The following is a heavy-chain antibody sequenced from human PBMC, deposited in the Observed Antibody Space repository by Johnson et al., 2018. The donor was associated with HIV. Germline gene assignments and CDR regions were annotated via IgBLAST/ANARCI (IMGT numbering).Heavy chain of an antibody. V-gene: IGHV3-30*04. CDR1: GFTFSSYA. J-gene: IGHJ3*02. CDR2: ISYDGSNK. D-gene: IGHD6-6*01. Sequence: QVQLVESGGGVVQPGRSLRLSCAASGFTFSSYAMHWVRQAPGKGLEWVAVISYDGSNKYYADSVKGRFPISRDNYKNTLYLQMNSLRAEDTAVYYCARDSEIAARRKRGAFDIWGQGTMVTVSS. CDR3: ARDSEIAARRKRGAFDI.